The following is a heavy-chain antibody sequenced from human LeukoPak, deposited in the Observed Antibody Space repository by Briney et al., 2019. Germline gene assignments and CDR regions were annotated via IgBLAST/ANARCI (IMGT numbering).Heavy chain of an antibody. CDR1: GHTFTSYG. D-gene: IGHD5-18*01. CDR3: ARPISRGYSYGPNWFDP. V-gene: IGHV1-18*01. Sequence: ASVKVSCKASGHTFTSYGISWVRQAPGQGLEWMGWISAYNGNTNYAQKLQGRVTMTTDTSTSTAYMELRSLRSDDTAVYYCARPISRGYSYGPNWFDPWGQGTLVTVSS. CDR2: ISAYNGNT. J-gene: IGHJ5*02.